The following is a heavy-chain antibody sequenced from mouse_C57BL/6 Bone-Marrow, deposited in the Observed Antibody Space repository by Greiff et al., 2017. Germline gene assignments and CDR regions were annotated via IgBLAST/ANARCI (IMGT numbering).Heavy chain of an antibody. V-gene: IGHV8-8*01. Sequence: ESGPGLLQPSQPLSLTCSFSGFSLSTFGMGVGWLRPPSGQGLEWLAHIWWDDDTYYNAALKSRLTISKDTYNNQVFLEIANVDTADTATYYCSRIEYWAWVAYWGQGTLVTVSA. CDR3: SRIEYWAWVAY. D-gene: IGHD4-1*01. J-gene: IGHJ3*01. CDR1: GFSLSTFGMG. CDR2: IWWDDDT.